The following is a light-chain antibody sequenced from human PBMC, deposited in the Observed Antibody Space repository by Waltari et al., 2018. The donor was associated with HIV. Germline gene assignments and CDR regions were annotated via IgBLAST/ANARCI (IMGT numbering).Light chain of an antibody. CDR2: STN. J-gene: IGLJ3*02. V-gene: IGLV7-43*01. CDR3: LLYHGGAGV. Sequence: QTVVTQEPSVTVSPGGTVTLTCASSTGPVTSGYYQNWFQQKPGQAPRALIYSTNNKHSWTPARFSGSLLGGKAPLTLSGVQPEDEAEYYCLLYHGGAGVFGGGTKLTVL. CDR1: TGPVTSGYY.